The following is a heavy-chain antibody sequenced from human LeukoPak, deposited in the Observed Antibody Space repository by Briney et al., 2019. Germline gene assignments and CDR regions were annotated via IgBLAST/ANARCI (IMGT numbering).Heavy chain of an antibody. CDR3: AIDQRVNYDYVWGIYRHHTLDI. J-gene: IGHJ3*02. D-gene: IGHD3-16*02. CDR2: FDPEDGET. Sequence: GASVKVSCKVSGYTLTELSMHWVRQAPGKGLEWMGGFDPEDGETIYAQKFLGRVTMTEDTSTDTAYMELSSLRSDDTAVYYCAIDQRVNYDYVWGIYRHHTLDIWGQGTMVTVSS. CDR1: GYTLTELS. V-gene: IGHV1-24*01.